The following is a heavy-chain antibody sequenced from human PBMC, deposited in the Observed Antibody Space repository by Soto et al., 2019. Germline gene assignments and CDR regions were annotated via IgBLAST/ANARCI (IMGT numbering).Heavy chain of an antibody. Sequence: ASVKVSCKASGYTFTSYDINWVRQATGQGLEWMGWMNPNSGNTGYAQKFQGRVTMTTDTSTSTAYMELRSLRSDDTAVYYCARVEYGDYVFFDYWGQGTLVTVSS. J-gene: IGHJ4*02. CDR2: MNPNSGNT. CDR3: ARVEYGDYVFFDY. V-gene: IGHV1-8*01. D-gene: IGHD4-17*01. CDR1: GYTFTSYD.